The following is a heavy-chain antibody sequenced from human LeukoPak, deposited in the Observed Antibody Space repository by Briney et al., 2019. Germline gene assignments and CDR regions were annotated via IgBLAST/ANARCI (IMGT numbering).Heavy chain of an antibody. CDR3: ARAEGSGWYFDY. V-gene: IGHV3-48*03. CDR2: ISSGYSAI. Sequence: GGSLRLSCAASGFTFSSYEMNWVRQAPGKGLEWISYISSGYSAIYYADSVTGRFTISRDNAKNSLYLQMNSLRAEDTAVYYCARAEGSGWYFDYWGQGTLVTVSS. J-gene: IGHJ4*02. D-gene: IGHD6-19*01. CDR1: GFTFSSYE.